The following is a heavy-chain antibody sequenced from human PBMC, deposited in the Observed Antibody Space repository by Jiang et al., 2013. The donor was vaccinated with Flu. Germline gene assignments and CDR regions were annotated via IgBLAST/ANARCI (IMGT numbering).Heavy chain of an antibody. CDR2: ISYDGSNK. V-gene: IGHV3-30*07. Sequence: AVISYDGSNKYYADSVKGRFTISRDNAKNSLYLQMNSLRAEDTAVYYCARSSGIQLWDYFDYWGQGTLVTVSS. CDR3: ARSSGIQLWDYFDY. D-gene: IGHD5-18*01. J-gene: IGHJ4*02.